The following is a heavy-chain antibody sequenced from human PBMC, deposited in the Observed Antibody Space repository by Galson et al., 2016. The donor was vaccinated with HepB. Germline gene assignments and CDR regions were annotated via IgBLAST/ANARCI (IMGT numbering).Heavy chain of an antibody. Sequence: SVKVSCKASGYTFTGSDINWVRQATGQGLEWMGWMNPKSGNTGYAQKFQGRVTMTRDTSISTAYMELSSLRSEDTAVYYCAREIPRKQLWLRFGYFDSRGQGTLVTGSS. J-gene: IGHJ4*02. V-gene: IGHV1-8*01. CDR3: AREIPRKQLWLRFGYFDS. D-gene: IGHD5-18*01. CDR1: GYTFTGSD. CDR2: MNPKSGNT.